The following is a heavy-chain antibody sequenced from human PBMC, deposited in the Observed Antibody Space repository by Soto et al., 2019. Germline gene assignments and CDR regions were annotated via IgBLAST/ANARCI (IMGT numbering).Heavy chain of an antibody. CDR3: ARDIAVADAFDI. CDR1: GYSFTDHY. D-gene: IGHD6-19*01. J-gene: IGHJ3*02. Sequence: ASVKVSCKASGYSFTDHYLHWVRQAPGQGPEWTGWINPNSGGTSYAQNFQGRVTMTRDTSISTAYVELSSLRYDDTAVYYCARDIAVADAFDIWGQGTMVTVSS. V-gene: IGHV1-2*02. CDR2: INPNSGGT.